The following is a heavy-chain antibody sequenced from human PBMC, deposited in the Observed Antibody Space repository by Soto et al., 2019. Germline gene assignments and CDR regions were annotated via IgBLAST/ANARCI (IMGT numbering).Heavy chain of an antibody. CDR2: FDPEDGET. CDR1: GYTLTKLS. CDR3: ATPPGRQQLLLRALSFDF. Sequence: GASVKVSCKVSGYTLTKLSMHWVRQAPGKGLEWMGGFDPEDGETIYAQKFQGRLAVTEDTSTDTAYMELNSLRSEDTAVYYCATPPGRQQLLLRALSFDFWGQGTLVTVSS. D-gene: IGHD6-13*01. J-gene: IGHJ4*02. V-gene: IGHV1-24*01.